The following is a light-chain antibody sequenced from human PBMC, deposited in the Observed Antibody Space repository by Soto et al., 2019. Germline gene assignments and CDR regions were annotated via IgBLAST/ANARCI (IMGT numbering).Light chain of an antibody. CDR3: SSYTSSSTPPYV. J-gene: IGLJ1*01. V-gene: IGLV2-14*01. CDR2: DVS. CDR1: SSDVGGYNY. Sequence: QSVLTQPASVSGSPGQSITISCTGTSSDVGGYNYVSWYQQHPGKAPKLMIYDVSNRTSGVSNRLSGSKSGNTASLTISGLQAEDEADYYCSSYTSSSTPPYVFGTGTKVTVL.